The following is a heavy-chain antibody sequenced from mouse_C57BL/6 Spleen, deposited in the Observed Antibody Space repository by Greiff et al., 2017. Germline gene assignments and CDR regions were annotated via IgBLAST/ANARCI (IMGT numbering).Heavy chain of an antibody. CDR3: TGWDSFYFDY. CDR1: GYTFTDYE. D-gene: IGHD4-1*01. Sequence: QVQLKESGAELVRPGASVTLSCKASGYTFTDYEMHWVKQTPVHGLEWIGAIDPETGGTAYNQKFKGKAILAADKSSSTAYMELRSLTSEDSAVYYCTGWDSFYFDYWGQGTTLTVSS. CDR2: IDPETGGT. J-gene: IGHJ2*01. V-gene: IGHV1-15*01.